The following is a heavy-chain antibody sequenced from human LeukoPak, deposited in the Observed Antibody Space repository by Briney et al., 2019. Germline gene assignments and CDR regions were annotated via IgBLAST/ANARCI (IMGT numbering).Heavy chain of an antibody. J-gene: IGHJ4*02. Sequence: ASVKVSCKASGYTFTSYYMHWVRQAPGQGLEWMGIINPSGGSTSYAQKFQGRVTMTRDTSISTAYMELSRLRSDDTAVYYCARSYGLGGNYFDYWGQGTLVTVSS. V-gene: IGHV1-46*01. CDR2: INPSGGST. D-gene: IGHD3-16*01. CDR1: GYTFTSYY. CDR3: ARSYGLGGNYFDY.